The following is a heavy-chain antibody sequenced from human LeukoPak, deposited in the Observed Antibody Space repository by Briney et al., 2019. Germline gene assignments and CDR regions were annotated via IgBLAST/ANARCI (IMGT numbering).Heavy chain of an antibody. V-gene: IGHV1-18*01. CDR1: GYTFTSYG. D-gene: IGHD2-2*02. Sequence: GASVKVSCKASGYTFTSYGISWVRQAPGQGLEWMGWISVYNGNTNYAQELQGRVTMTTDTSTSTAYMELRSLRSDDTAVYYCARAPRYCSSTSCYTVGDRFDPWGQGTLVTVSS. CDR2: ISVYNGNT. J-gene: IGHJ5*02. CDR3: ARAPRYCSSTSCYTVGDRFDP.